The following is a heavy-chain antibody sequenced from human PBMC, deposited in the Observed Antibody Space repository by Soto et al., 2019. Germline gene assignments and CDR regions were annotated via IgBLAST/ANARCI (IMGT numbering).Heavy chain of an antibody. V-gene: IGHV1-18*04. CDR3: AKHRVKSSISSGLDV. CDR2: IGAFNGNT. Sequence: QVQLVQSGSEVKKPGASVKVSCKASGYTLRSYGITWVRQAPGQGLEWMGWIGAFNGNTNYAQNLQGRVTMTTDTSTTTAAMVLRSLNSDDAAVYYFAKHRVKSSISSGLDVCGQGTTVTVS. J-gene: IGHJ6*02. D-gene: IGHD6-6*01. CDR1: GYTLRSYG.